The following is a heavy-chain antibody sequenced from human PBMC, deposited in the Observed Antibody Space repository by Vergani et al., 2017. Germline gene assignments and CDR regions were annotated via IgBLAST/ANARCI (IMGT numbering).Heavy chain of an antibody. CDR1: GYTFTGYY. J-gene: IGHJ4*02. CDR3: ARDGCSSTSCTEFDY. CDR2: INPNSGGT. D-gene: IGHD2-2*01. Sequence: QVQLVQSGAEVKKPGASVKVSCKASGYTFTGYYMHWVRQAPGQGLEWMGWINPNSGGTNYAQKFQGRVTMTRDTSISTAYMELSRLRSDDTAVYYCARDGCSSTSCTEFDYWGQGTLVTVSS. V-gene: IGHV1-2*02.